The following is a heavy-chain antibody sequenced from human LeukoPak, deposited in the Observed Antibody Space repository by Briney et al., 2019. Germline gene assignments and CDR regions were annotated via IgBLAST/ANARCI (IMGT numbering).Heavy chain of an antibody. Sequence: ASVKVSCKTSGYTFSNYGISWVRQAPGQGLEWMRWITAYNGNRLYAQRFQGRITLTTDTSTSTSYMELRSLEYDDTAIYYCARDNDKVVDHWGQGTLVTVSS. CDR2: ITAYNGNR. V-gene: IGHV1-18*01. CDR1: GYTFSNYG. J-gene: IGHJ4*01. CDR3: ARDNDKVVDH. D-gene: IGHD1-1*01.